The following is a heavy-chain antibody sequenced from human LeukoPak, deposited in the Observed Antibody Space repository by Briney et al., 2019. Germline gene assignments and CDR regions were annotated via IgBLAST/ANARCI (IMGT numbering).Heavy chain of an antibody. V-gene: IGHV4-38-2*02. Sequence: SETLSLTCTVSGYSISSGYYWGWIRQPPGKGLEWIGSIYHSGSTYYNPSLKSRVTISVDTSKNQFSLKLSSVTAADTAVYYCARVFTSYILGQWLVSYYYYYMDVWGKGTTVTVSS. D-gene: IGHD6-19*01. CDR1: GYSISSGYY. J-gene: IGHJ6*03. CDR2: IYHSGST. CDR3: ARVFTSYILGQWLVSYYYYYMDV.